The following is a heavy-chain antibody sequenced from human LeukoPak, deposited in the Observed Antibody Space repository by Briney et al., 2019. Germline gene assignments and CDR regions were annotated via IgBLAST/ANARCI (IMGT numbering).Heavy chain of an antibody. D-gene: IGHD5-18*01. CDR1: GYIFTSYY. V-gene: IGHV1-46*01. CDR2: INPSDGST. J-gene: IGHJ4*02. Sequence: GASVKVSCKASGYIFTSYYIHWVRQAPGQGLEWMGIINPSDGSTDYAQKFQGRVTITADESTSTAYMELSSLRSEDTAVYYCAREDLTATYFDYWGQGTLVTVSS. CDR3: AREDLTATYFDY.